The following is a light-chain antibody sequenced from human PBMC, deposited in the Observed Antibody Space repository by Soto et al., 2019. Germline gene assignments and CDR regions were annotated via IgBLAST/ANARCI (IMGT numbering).Light chain of an antibody. Sequence: AIRMTQSPSSFSASTGDRVTITCRASQGISSYLAWYQQKPGKAPKLLIYAASTLQSGVPSRFSGGGSGTDFTLTISCLQSEDFATYYCQQYYSYPRTFGQGTMMEIK. V-gene: IGKV1-8*01. CDR1: QGISSY. CDR2: AAS. J-gene: IGKJ1*01. CDR3: QQYYSYPRT.